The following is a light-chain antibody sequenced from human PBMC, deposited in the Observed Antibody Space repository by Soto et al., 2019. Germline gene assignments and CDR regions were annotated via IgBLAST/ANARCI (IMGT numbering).Light chain of an antibody. Sequence: QSVLTQPASVSGSPGQSITISCTGTSSDVGAYNYVSWYQQQSGKAPKLLIHEVSSRPAGVSDRFSGSKSGNTASLTISGLQAEDEADYYCSSYTSGTTPYVFGTGTKVTVL. J-gene: IGLJ1*01. CDR2: EVS. V-gene: IGLV2-14*01. CDR1: SSDVGAYNY. CDR3: SSYTSGTTPYV.